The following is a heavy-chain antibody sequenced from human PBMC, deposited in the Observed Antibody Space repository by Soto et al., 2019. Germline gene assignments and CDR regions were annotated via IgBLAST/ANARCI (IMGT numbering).Heavy chain of an antibody. CDR2: IYHSGST. CDR3: ARDQLEGNWFDP. V-gene: IGHV4-30-2*01. Sequence: QLQLQESGSGLVRPSQTLSLTCAVSGGSISSGGYSWNWIRQPPGKGLEWIGYIYHSGSTLYNPSLKSRVIIAVDKSKNQVSLKLSSVTAADTAVYYCARDQLEGNWFDPWGQGTLVTVSS. CDR1: GGSISSGGYS. J-gene: IGHJ5*02. D-gene: IGHD1-1*01.